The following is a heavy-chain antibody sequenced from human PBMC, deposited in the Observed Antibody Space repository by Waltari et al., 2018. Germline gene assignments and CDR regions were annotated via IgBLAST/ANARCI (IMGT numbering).Heavy chain of an antibody. D-gene: IGHD5-12*01. V-gene: IGHV4-34*01. J-gene: IGHJ4*02. CDR3: ARALRGYSGYETD. CDR1: GWSFTGYC. Sequence: QVQLQQWGAGLLKPSETLSLTCAVYGWSFTGYCCSWIRQPPGKGLEWIGEINHSGSTNYTPSLKGRVTISVDTSKSQSSLKLSSVTAADTAVYYCARALRGYSGYETDWGQGTLVTVSS. CDR2: INHSGST.